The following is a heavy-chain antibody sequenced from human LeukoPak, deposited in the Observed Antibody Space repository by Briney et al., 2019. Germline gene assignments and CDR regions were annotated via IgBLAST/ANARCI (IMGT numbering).Heavy chain of an antibody. V-gene: IGHV3-48*01. Sequence: GGSLRLPCAASGFTFSSYSMNWVRQAPGKGLEWVSYISNGSGTIYYADSVKGRFTISRDNAKNSLYLQMNSLRAEDTAVYYCARVSIAAAGRGSFDYWGQGTLVTVSS. CDR3: ARVSIAAAGRGSFDY. CDR1: GFTFSSYS. J-gene: IGHJ4*02. D-gene: IGHD6-13*01. CDR2: ISNGSGTI.